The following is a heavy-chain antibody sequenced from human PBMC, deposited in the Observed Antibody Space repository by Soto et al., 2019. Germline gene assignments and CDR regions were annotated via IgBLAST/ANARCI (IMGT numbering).Heavy chain of an antibody. CDR3: ARHEATYYNFYGLDV. V-gene: IGHV5-51*01. J-gene: IGHJ6*02. CDR1: GYSFPSYW. Sequence: GESLKISCKGSGYSFPSYWIGWVRQMPGKCLEWMVIIYPGDSDTRYSPSFQGQVTISADREITTAYLQCSSLKASDTAMYYCARHEATYYNFYGLDVWGQGNTVTVSS. CDR2: IYPGDSDT.